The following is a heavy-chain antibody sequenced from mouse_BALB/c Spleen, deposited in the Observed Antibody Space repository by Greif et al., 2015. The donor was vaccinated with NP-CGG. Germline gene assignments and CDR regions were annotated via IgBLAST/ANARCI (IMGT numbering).Heavy chain of an antibody. CDR3: ARGQGYDYDDAMDY. J-gene: IGHJ4*01. V-gene: IGHV5-17*02. CDR1: GFTFSSFG. CDR2: ISSGSSTI. D-gene: IGHD2-4*01. Sequence: EVQLQESGGGLVQPGGSRKLSCAASGFTFSSFGMHWVRQAPEKGLEWVAYISSGSSTIYYADTVKGRFTISRDNPKNTLFLQMTGLRSEDTAMYYCARGQGYDYDDAMDYWGQGTSVTVSS.